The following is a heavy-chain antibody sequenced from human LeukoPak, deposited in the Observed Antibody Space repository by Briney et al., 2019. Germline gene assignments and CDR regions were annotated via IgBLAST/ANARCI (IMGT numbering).Heavy chain of an antibody. CDR1: GFIFSTHG. D-gene: IGHD1-20*01. V-gene: IGHV3-48*04. Sequence: PGGSLRLSCAASGFIFSTHGVHWVRQAPGKGLEWVSYISSSGSTIYYADSVKGRFTISRDNAKNSLYLQMNSLRAEDTAVYYCARRRYNWNAIDYWGQGTLVTVSS. CDR2: ISSSGSTI. J-gene: IGHJ4*02. CDR3: ARRRYNWNAIDY.